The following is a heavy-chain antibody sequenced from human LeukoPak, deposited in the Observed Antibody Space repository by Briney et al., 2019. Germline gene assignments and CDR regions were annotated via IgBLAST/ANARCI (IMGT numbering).Heavy chain of an antibody. Sequence: SETLSLTCTVSGASIITTNYYWGWIRQPPGKGLEWIGSISYSGNAYYNPSLRSRLSISMDASKNQFSLKVRSVTAADTAVYYCARNLGQTWGTVTTDLWHFDHWGQGNLVPVSS. D-gene: IGHD4-11*01. CDR3: ARNLGQTWGTVTTDLWHFDH. V-gene: IGHV4-39*01. J-gene: IGHJ4*02. CDR1: GASIITTNYY. CDR2: ISYSGNA.